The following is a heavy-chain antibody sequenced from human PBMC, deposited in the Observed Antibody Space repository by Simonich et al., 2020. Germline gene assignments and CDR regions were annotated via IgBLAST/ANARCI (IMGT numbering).Heavy chain of an antibody. CDR2: IKQEGSEK. CDR1: GFTFSSYW. Sequence: EVQLVESGGGLVQPGGSLRLSCAASGFTFSSYWMSWVRQAPGKGLEWVNNIKQEGSEKYYLDSVKGRFTISRDNAKNSLYLQMNSLRAEDTAVYYCARDREVYGSGSYYNYWGQGTLVTVSS. J-gene: IGHJ4*02. D-gene: IGHD3-10*01. V-gene: IGHV3-7*01. CDR3: ARDREVYGSGSYYNY.